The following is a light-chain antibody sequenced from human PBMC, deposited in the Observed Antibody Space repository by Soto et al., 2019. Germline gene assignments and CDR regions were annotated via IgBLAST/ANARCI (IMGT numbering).Light chain of an antibody. J-gene: IGKJ4*01. Sequence: DIQLTQSPSFLSASVGDRVTITCRASQGISSYLAWYQQRPGKAPKLLIYAASTLQSGVPSRFSGSGSGTAFTLTISSLQPEDFATYYCQQLNSYPPKLTFGGGTKVEIK. V-gene: IGKV1-9*01. CDR1: QGISSY. CDR2: AAS. CDR3: QQLNSYPPKLT.